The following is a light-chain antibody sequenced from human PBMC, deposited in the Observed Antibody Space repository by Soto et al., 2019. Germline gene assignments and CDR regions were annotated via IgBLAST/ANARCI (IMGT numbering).Light chain of an antibody. Sequence: EIVMTQSPATLSVSPGERATLSCRASQSVNSNLAWYQQKPGQAPRLLIYDASTGATGIPARFSGSGSETEFTLTISSLQSEDFAVYYCQQYNGWPLTFGGGTK. CDR2: DAS. CDR1: QSVNSN. J-gene: IGKJ4*01. CDR3: QQYNGWPLT. V-gene: IGKV3-15*01.